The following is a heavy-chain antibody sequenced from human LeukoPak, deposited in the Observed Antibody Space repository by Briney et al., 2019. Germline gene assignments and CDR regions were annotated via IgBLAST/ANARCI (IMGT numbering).Heavy chain of an antibody. CDR3: ARLLDNDISGDPDTFDV. J-gene: IGHJ3*01. V-gene: IGHV4-59*11. Sequence: SETLSLTCTVPGGSLSGHYWSWIRQPPGKRLEWIGYVSYTVRAKYNPSLQSRVTISIYTSKIQFSLQLPSVTSADTAVYSCARLLDNDISGDPDTFDVWGQGTTVIVSS. CDR1: GGSLSGHY. D-gene: IGHD3-22*01. CDR2: VSYTVRA.